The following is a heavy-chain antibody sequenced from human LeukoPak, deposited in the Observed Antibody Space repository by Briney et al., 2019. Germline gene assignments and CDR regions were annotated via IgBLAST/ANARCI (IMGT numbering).Heavy chain of an antibody. CDR1: GYTFTSYD. Sequence: ASVKVSCKASGYTFTSYDINWVRQATGQGLEWMGWMNPNSGNTGYAQKFQGRVTMTRNTSIITAYMELSSLRSEDTAVYYCARDYLEPYYYYYYMDVWGKGTTVTVSS. CDR3: ARDYLEPYYYYYYMDV. J-gene: IGHJ6*03. V-gene: IGHV1-8*01. CDR2: MNPNSGNT. D-gene: IGHD2/OR15-2a*01.